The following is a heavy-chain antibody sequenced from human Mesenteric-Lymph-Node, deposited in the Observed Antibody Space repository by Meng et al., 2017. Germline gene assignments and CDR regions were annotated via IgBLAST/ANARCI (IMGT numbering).Heavy chain of an antibody. CDR1: GFTFSAYG. Sequence: SLKISCAGSGFTFSAYGMHWVRQAPGKGLEWVSGISWNSGSIGYADSVKGRFTISRDNAKNSLYLQMNSLRAEDMALYYCAKDISAAGDDAFDIWGQGTMVTVSS. J-gene: IGHJ3*02. CDR3: AKDISAAGDDAFDI. D-gene: IGHD6-13*01. V-gene: IGHV3-9*03. CDR2: ISWNSGSI.